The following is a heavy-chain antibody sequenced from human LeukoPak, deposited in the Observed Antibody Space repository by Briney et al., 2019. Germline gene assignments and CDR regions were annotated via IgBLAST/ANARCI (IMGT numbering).Heavy chain of an antibody. CDR3: ARVDYDFWSGYRYFDY. J-gene: IGHJ4*02. D-gene: IGHD3-3*01. CDR2: IYYSGST. V-gene: IGHV4-31*03. CDR1: GGSISSGGYY. Sequence: SGTLSLTCTVSGGSISSGGYYWSWIRQHPGKGLEWIGYIYYSGSTYYNPSLKSRVTISVDTSKNQFSLKLSSVTAADTAVYYCARVDYDFWSGYRYFDYWGQGTLVTVSS.